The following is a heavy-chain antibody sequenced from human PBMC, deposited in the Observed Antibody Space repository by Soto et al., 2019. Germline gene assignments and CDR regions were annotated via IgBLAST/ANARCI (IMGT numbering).Heavy chain of an antibody. D-gene: IGHD5-12*01. CDR3: ARGYDYVMTSGMDV. J-gene: IGHJ6*02. V-gene: IGHV1-69*13. CDR1: GGTFSSYA. CDR2: IIPIFGTA. Sequence: SVKVSCKASGGTFSSYAISWVRQAPGQGLEWMGGIIPIFGTANYAQKFQGRVTITADESTSTAYMELSSLRSEDTAVYYCARGYDYVMTSGMDVWGQGTTVTVSS.